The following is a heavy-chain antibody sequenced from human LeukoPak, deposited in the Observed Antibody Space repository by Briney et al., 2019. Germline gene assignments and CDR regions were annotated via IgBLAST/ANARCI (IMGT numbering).Heavy chain of an antibody. CDR3: AGRRIVTTRGGNRFDP. D-gene: IGHD5-12*01. CDR2: IYTSGST. J-gene: IGHJ5*02. V-gene: IGHV4-4*07. Sequence: SETLSLTCTVSGGSISSYYWSWIRQPAGKGLEWIGRIYTSGSTNYNPSLKSRVTMSVDTSKNQFSLKLSSVTAADTAVYYCAGRRIVTTRGGNRFDPWGQGTLVTVSS. CDR1: GGSISSYY.